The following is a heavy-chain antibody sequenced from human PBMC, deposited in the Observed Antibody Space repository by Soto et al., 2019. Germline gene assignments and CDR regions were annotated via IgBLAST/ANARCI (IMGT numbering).Heavy chain of an antibody. CDR1: GGTFSNYA. Sequence: QVQLVQSGAEVKKPGSSVKVSCKASGGTFSNYAISWVRQAPGQGLEWMGGIIPIFGTANYAQKFQDRVTITADVSTSAAYMQLTSLRSEDTAIYYCARMPRENGYNPASDSYKAMDVWGQGTTVTVSS. V-gene: IGHV1-69*01. CDR2: IIPIFGTA. D-gene: IGHD5-12*01. J-gene: IGHJ6*02. CDR3: ARMPRENGYNPASDSYKAMDV.